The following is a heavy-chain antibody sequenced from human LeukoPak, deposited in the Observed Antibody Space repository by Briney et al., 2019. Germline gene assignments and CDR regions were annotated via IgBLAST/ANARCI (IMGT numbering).Heavy chain of an antibody. V-gene: IGHV6-1*01. CDR2: TSCRSKWYD. J-gene: IGHJ6*03. CDR3: ARGMYSSSYYYYYYMHV. Sequence: SQTLSLTCAISGDSVSGSSAAWNWISQCPSRGLEWLGRTSCRSKWYDDYAVAVKSRITINPDTSKHQFPLQLNSVTPEDTAVYYCARGMYSSSYYYYYYMHVWGKGTTVTVSS. CDR1: GDSVSGSSAA. D-gene: IGHD6-6*01.